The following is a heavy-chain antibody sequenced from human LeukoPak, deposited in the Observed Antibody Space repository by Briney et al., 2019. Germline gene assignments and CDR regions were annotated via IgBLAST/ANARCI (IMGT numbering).Heavy chain of an antibody. V-gene: IGHV3-30*02. CDR3: AKDHVRGGMGEIDY. D-gene: IGHD3-10*02. Sequence: GGSLRLSCAASGFTFSSYGMHWVRQAPGKGLGWVASIRYDESNTYYADSVKGRFTISRDNSKNTLYLQMNSLRAEDTAVYYCAKDHVRGGMGEIDYWGQGTLVTVSS. J-gene: IGHJ4*02. CDR2: IRYDESNT. CDR1: GFTFSSYG.